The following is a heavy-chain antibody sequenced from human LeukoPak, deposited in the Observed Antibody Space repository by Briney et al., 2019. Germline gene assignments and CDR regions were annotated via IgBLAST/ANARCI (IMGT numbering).Heavy chain of an antibody. D-gene: IGHD2-8*02. Sequence: GGSLRLSCVDSTLSVGGSFVSRVRQAPGKGLEWVSVIYSGGSVYSADSVKGRFTISRDYSDNTVYLQMNSLRVEDTAVYYCARGLGTNYGGYCTGGGCPVYWGQGTLVTVSS. V-gene: IGHV3-66*01. CDR1: TLSVGGSF. CDR3: ARGLGTNYGGYCTGGGCPVY. CDR2: IYSGGSV. J-gene: IGHJ4*02.